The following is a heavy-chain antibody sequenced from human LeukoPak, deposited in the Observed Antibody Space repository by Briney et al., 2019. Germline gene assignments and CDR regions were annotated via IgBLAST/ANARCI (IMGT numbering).Heavy chain of an antibody. D-gene: IGHD5-18*01. CDR3: ARDGAMAGAFDI. Sequence: GGPLRLSCAASGFTFSSYSMNWVRQAPGKGLEWVSSISSSGSYIYYADSVKGRFTISRDNAKNSLYLQMNSLRAEDTAVYYCARDGAMAGAFDIWGQGTMVTVSS. V-gene: IGHV3-21*01. CDR2: ISSSGSYI. J-gene: IGHJ3*02. CDR1: GFTFSSYS.